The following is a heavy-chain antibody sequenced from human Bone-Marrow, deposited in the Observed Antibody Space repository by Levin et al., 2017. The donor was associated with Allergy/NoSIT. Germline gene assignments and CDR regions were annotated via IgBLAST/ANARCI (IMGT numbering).Heavy chain of an antibody. CDR3: VKNGDYGELGY. CDR2: ISNNGGRT. CDR1: GFTFNKNT. J-gene: IGHJ4*02. V-gene: IGHV3-64D*06. D-gene: IGHD4-17*01. Sequence: GGSLRLSCSASGFTFNKNTMQWVRQAPGKGQEHVSAISNNGGRTYYTDSVKGRFTISRDNSKNTLYLQMSSLRPEDTAIYYCVKNGDYGELGYWGQGTLVTVSS.